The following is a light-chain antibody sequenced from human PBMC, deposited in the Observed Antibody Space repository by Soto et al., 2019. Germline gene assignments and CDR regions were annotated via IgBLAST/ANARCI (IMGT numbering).Light chain of an antibody. CDR3: QQSSSTPLT. J-gene: IGKJ4*01. V-gene: IGKV1-39*01. CDR1: EAISHY. Sequence: IHMTQSPSSLSASIGDRVTITCRASEAISHYLNWYQQKPGKAPKLLIYGASKLQSGVPSRFSGSGSGTDFTLTSPSLQGEDFATYYCQQSSSTPLTFGGGTKVEI. CDR2: GAS.